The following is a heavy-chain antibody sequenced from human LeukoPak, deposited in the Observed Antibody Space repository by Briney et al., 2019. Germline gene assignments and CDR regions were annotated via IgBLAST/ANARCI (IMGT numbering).Heavy chain of an antibody. D-gene: IGHD1-14*01. Sequence: SETLSLTCTVSGGSISSSGYYWGWIRQPPGKGLEWIGSMYYSGATYYNPALKSRVTISVDTSKNQFSLKVSSVTAADTAVYYCARWDDGNHHFDCWGQGTLVTVSA. J-gene: IGHJ4*02. CDR1: GGSISSSGYY. CDR2: MYYSGAT. CDR3: ARWDDGNHHFDC. V-gene: IGHV4-39*01.